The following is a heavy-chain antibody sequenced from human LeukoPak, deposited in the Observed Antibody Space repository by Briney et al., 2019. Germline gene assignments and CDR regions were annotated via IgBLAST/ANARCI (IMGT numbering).Heavy chain of an antibody. J-gene: IGHJ4*02. CDR1: GGSISSYY. Sequence: SETLSLTCTVSGGSISSYYWSWIRQPPGKGLEWIGYIYYSGSTNYNPSLKSRVTISVDTSKNQFSLKLSSVTAADTAVYYCARIDYYDSSGYDYWGQGTLVTVSS. CDR3: ARIDYYDSSGYDY. V-gene: IGHV4-59*01. D-gene: IGHD3-22*01. CDR2: IYYSGST.